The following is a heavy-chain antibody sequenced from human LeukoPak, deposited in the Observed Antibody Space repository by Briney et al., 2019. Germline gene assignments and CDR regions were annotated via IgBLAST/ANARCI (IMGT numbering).Heavy chain of an antibody. CDR1: GFSFSDYA. D-gene: IGHD2-21*02. CDR2: ISWNGGGI. Sequence: GRSLRLSCAASGFSFSDYAMHWVRQAPGKGLEWVSGISWNGGGIAYADSVKGRFTISRDNAKNSLYLQMNSLRAEDTALYYCAKGGVVVTAFLHYWGQGTLVTVSS. V-gene: IGHV3-9*01. J-gene: IGHJ4*02. CDR3: AKGGVVVTAFLHY.